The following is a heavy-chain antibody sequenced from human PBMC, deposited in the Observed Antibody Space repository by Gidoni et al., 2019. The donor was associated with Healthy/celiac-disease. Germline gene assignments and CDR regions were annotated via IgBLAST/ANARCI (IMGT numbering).Heavy chain of an antibody. CDR2: IWYDGSNK. J-gene: IGHJ4*02. V-gene: IGHV3-33*01. CDR1: GFTFSSYG. Sequence: QVQLVESGGGVVQPGRSLRLSCAASGFTFSSYGMHWVRPAPGKGLEWVAVIWYDGSNKYYADSVKGRFTISRDNSKNTLYLQMNSLRAEDTAVYYCARDGRRIAARPYYFDYWDQGTLVTVSS. CDR3: ARDGRRIAARPYYFDY. D-gene: IGHD6-6*01.